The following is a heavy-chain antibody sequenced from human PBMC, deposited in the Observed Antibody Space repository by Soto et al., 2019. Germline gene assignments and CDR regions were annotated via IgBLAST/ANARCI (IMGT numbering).Heavy chain of an antibody. CDR2: IYPGDSDT. J-gene: IGHJ4*02. CDR1: GYSFTSYW. Sequence: GESLKISCKGSGYSFTSYWIGWVRQMPGKGLEWMGIIYPGDSDTRYSPSFQGQVTISADKSISTAYLQWSSLKASDTAMYYCARGAEYYYDSSRYEGYYFDYWGQGTLVTVSS. CDR3: ARGAEYYYDSSRYEGYYFDY. D-gene: IGHD3-22*01. V-gene: IGHV5-51*01.